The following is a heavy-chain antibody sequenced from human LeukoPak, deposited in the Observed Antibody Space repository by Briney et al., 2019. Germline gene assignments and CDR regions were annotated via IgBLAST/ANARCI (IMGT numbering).Heavy chain of an antibody. CDR3: ARGIAVAPSYFDY. D-gene: IGHD6-19*01. CDR1: GGSISSSNW. Sequence: SETLSLTCAVSGGSISSSNWWSWVRQPPGKGLEWIGEIYHSGSTNYNPSLKSRVTISVDKSKNQFSLKLSSVTAADTAVYYCARGIAVAPSYFDYWGQGTLVTVSS. V-gene: IGHV4-4*02. CDR2: IYHSGST. J-gene: IGHJ4*02.